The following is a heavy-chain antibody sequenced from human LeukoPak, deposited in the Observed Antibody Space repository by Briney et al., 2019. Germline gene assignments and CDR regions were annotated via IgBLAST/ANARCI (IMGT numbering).Heavy chain of an antibody. CDR2: INPNSGAT. J-gene: IGHJ4*02. Sequence: ASVRVSCKASGYTFTGKYLHWVRQAPGQGLEWMGWINPNSGATNYAQKFQGRVTMTSDTSINTAFMEMSSLIADGTAVYYCARGSQWYDRTYLEYWGQGTLVTVSS. CDR1: GYTFTGKY. CDR3: ARGSQWYDRTYLEY. D-gene: IGHD2-15*01. V-gene: IGHV1-2*02.